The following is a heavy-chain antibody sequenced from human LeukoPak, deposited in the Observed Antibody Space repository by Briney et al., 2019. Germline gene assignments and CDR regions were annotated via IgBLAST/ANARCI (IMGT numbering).Heavy chain of an antibody. D-gene: IGHD5-18*01. CDR3: ATLGYSYGTDY. V-gene: IGHV4-61*02. CDR2: IYTSGST. Sequence: SETLSLTCTVSGDSISSGNYYWTWIRQPAGKGLEWIGRIYTSGSTNYNPSLKSRVTISVDTSKNQFSLKLSSVTAADTAVYYCATLGYSYGTDYWGQGTWSPSPQ. J-gene: IGHJ4*02. CDR1: GDSISSGNYY.